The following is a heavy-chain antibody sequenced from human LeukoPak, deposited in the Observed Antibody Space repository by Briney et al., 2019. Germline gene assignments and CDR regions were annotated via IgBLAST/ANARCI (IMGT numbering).Heavy chain of an antibody. CDR1: GFTFITSG. V-gene: IGHV3-23*01. CDR2: ISGSGGSK. Sequence: QPGGSLRLSCAASGFTFITSGMSWVRQAPGKGLEWVSAISGSGGSKYYADSVKGRFTISRDNSKNTLYLQMNSLRAEDTAVYYCAKEQTGSYLGQGTLVTVSS. CDR3: AKEQTGSY. J-gene: IGHJ4*02. D-gene: IGHD7-27*01.